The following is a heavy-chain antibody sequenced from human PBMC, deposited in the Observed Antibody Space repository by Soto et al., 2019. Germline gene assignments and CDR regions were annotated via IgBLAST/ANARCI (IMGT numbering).Heavy chain of an antibody. J-gene: IGHJ3*02. Sequence: GGSLRLSCAASGFTFSDYYMSWIRQAPGKGLEWVSYISSSGSTIYYADSVKGRFTISRDNAKNSLYLQMNSLRAEDTAVYYCGREREYNWNRAAFVIWGQGTMATVSS. CDR3: GREREYNWNRAAFVI. CDR1: GFTFSDYY. D-gene: IGHD1-20*01. V-gene: IGHV3-11*01. CDR2: ISSSGSTI.